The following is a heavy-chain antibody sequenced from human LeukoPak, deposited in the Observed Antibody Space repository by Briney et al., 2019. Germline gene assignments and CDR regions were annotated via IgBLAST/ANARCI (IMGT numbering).Heavy chain of an antibody. J-gene: IGHJ3*02. CDR1: GYIFTTYY. CDR2: INPSGGST. CDR3: TRESGMVTRAFDI. V-gene: IGHV1-46*01. D-gene: IGHD4-23*01. Sequence: GASVKVSCKTSGYIFTTYYINWVRQAPGQGLEWMGIINPSGGSTTYAQNFQGRVTISRNTSTSTAYMEPSSLRSDDTAVYYCTRESGMVTRAFDIWGQGTMVTVSS.